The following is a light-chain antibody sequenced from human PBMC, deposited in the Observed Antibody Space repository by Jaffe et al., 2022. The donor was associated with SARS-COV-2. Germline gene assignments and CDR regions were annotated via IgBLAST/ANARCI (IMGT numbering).Light chain of an antibody. J-gene: IGLJ1*01. CDR3: GAWDTTLRVYV. V-gene: IGLV1-51*02. Sequence: QSVLTQPPSVSAAPGQKVTISCSGSSSNIGKNFVSWYQHLPGTAPKLLIYENYQRPSGVPDRFSGSKSGTSATLDFTGLQTGDEAEYYCGAWDTTLRVYVFGTGTKVTVL. CDR2: ENY. CDR1: SSNIGKNF.